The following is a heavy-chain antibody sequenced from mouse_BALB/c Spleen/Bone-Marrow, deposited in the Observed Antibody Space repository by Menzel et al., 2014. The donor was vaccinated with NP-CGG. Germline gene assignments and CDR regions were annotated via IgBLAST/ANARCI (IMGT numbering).Heavy chain of an antibody. D-gene: IGHD2-1*01. CDR3: ARDYLYYVDC. CDR1: GFTFTDHY. V-gene: IGHV7-3*02. CDR2: IRNKANGYTT. Sequence: EVHLVESGGGLVQPGGFLRLSCATSGFTFTDHYMSWVRQPPGKALEWLGFIRNKANGYTTEYSASVKGRFTISRDNSQSIVYLQMNTLRAEDSATYYCARDYLYYVDCWGRGATLTVSS. J-gene: IGHJ2*01.